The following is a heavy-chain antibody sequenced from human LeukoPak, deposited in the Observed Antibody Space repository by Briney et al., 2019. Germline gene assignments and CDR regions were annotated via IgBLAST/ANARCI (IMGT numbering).Heavy chain of an antibody. CDR2: ISSRSSYI. CDR3: ARGLPFFTIFGVVPPVGMDV. Sequence: GGSLRLSCAASGFTFSSYSMNWVRQAPGKGLEWVSSISSRSSYIYYADSVKGRFTISRDNAKNSLYLQMNSLRAEDTAVYYCARGLPFFTIFGVVPPVGMDVWGQGTTVTVSS. J-gene: IGHJ6*02. D-gene: IGHD3-3*01. V-gene: IGHV3-21*01. CDR1: GFTFSSYS.